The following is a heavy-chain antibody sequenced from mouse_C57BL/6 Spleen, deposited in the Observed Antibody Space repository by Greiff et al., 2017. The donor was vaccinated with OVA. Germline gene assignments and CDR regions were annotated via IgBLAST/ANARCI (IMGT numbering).Heavy chain of an antibody. V-gene: IGHV3-6*01. Sequence: EVQVVESGPGLVKPSQSLSLTCSVTGYSITSGYYWNWIRQFPGNKLEWMGYISYDGSNNYNPSLKNRISITRDTSKNQFFLKLNSVTTEDTATYYCAREGIYYYGSRGDYVDYWGQGTTLTVSS. CDR1: GYSITSGYY. CDR2: ISYDGSN. CDR3: AREGIYYYGSRGDYVDY. J-gene: IGHJ2*01. D-gene: IGHD1-1*01.